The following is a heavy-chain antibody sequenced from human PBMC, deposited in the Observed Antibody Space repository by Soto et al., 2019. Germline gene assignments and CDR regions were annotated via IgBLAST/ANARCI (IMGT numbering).Heavy chain of an antibody. Sequence: GGSLRLSCSASGFTFSIYAMHWVRQAPGKGLEYVSSISTNGGSTDYADSVKGRFTISRDNSNNMVYLQMNSLRAEDTAVYYCARDASTGAADYYFDYWGQGTPVTVSS. J-gene: IGHJ4*02. V-gene: IGHV3-64*04. CDR2: ISTNGGST. D-gene: IGHD4-17*01. CDR1: GFTFSIYA. CDR3: ARDASTGAADYYFDY.